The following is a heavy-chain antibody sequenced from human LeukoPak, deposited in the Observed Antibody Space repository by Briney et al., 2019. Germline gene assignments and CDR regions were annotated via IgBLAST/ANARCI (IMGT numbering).Heavy chain of an antibody. V-gene: IGHV1-18*01. J-gene: IGHJ6*02. CDR1: GYTFTSYG. Sequence: GASVKVSCKASGYTFTSYGISWVRQAPGQGLEWMGWISAYNGNTNYAQKLQGRVTMTTDTSTSTAYMELRSLRSEDTAVYYCARDRTMVRGVIHRPYYYYGMDVWGQGTTVTVS. CDR2: ISAYNGNT. D-gene: IGHD3-10*01. CDR3: ARDRTMVRGVIHRPYYYYGMDV.